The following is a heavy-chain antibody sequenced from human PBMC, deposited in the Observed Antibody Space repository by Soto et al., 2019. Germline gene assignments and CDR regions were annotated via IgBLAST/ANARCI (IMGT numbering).Heavy chain of an antibody. Sequence: GRSLRLSCAASGFTFSSYAMHWVRQAPGKGLEYVSAISSNGGSTYYANSVKGRFTISRDNSKNTLYLQMGSLRAEDMAVYYCARDCLWGDGYNDAFDIWGQGTMVTVSS. J-gene: IGHJ3*02. CDR1: GFTFSSYA. CDR2: ISSNGGST. CDR3: ARDCLWGDGYNDAFDI. D-gene: IGHD5-12*01. V-gene: IGHV3-64*01.